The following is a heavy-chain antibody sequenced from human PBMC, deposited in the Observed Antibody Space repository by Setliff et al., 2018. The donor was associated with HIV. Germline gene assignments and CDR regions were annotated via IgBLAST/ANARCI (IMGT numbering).Heavy chain of an antibody. J-gene: IGHJ4*02. Sequence: GASVKVSCAASGFTFSTFSMSWVRQAPGKGLEWVSSITSRSADIYYADSVRGRFTISRDNARNSLLLQMNSLRADDTAVYYCARVRPLGYCSTGACPPDYWGQGTLVTVSS. CDR3: ARVRPLGYCSTGACPPDY. V-gene: IGHV3-21*01. CDR2: ITSRSADI. D-gene: IGHD2-8*01. CDR1: GFTFSTFS.